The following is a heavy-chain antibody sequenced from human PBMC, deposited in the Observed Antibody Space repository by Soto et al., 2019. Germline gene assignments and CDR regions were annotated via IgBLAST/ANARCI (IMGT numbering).Heavy chain of an antibody. CDR1: GFTFSSYG. D-gene: IGHD6-19*01. CDR2: IWYDGSNE. Sequence: PGGSLRLSCAASGFTFSSYGMHWVRQAPGKGLEWVALIWYDGSNEYYVDSVKGRFTISRGNSKNTLFLQMNSLKTEDTAVYYCAMLGGWSGGSNDMDVWGQGTTVTVSS. V-gene: IGHV3-33*01. J-gene: IGHJ6*02. CDR3: AMLGGWSGGSNDMDV.